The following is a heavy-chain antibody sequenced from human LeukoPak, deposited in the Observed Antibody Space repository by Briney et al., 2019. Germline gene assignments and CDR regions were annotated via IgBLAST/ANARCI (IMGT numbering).Heavy chain of an antibody. V-gene: IGHV1-8*01. D-gene: IGHD2-2*01. CDR1: GYTFTSYD. J-gene: IGHJ4*02. Sequence: GASVKVSCKASGYTFTSYDINWVRQATGQGLEWMGWMNPNSGNTGYAQKFQGRVTMTRNTSISTAYMELSSLRSEDTAVYYCARAGIVVVPAAGSRRTIDYWGQGTLVTVSS. CDR3: ARAGIVVVPAAGSRRTIDY. CDR2: MNPNSGNT.